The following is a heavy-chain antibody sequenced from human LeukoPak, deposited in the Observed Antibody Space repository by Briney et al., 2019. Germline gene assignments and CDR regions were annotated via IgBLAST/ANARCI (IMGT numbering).Heavy chain of an antibody. CDR3: ARPRDGYSHFDY. D-gene: IGHD5-24*01. Sequence: GGSLRLSCAASGFTFSDYYMTWIRQAPGKGLEWLSYIGSSGSPIYYADSVKGRFTISRDNAKNSLYLQMNSLRAEDTAVYYCARPRDGYSHFDYWGQGTLVTVSS. CDR2: IGSSGSPI. V-gene: IGHV3-11*01. CDR1: GFTFSDYY. J-gene: IGHJ4*02.